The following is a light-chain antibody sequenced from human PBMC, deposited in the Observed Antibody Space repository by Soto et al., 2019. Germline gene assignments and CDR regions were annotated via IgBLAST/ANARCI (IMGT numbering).Light chain of an antibody. CDR1: QDIRNY. V-gene: IGKV1-33*01. CDR3: QQYDNLVS. J-gene: IGKJ4*01. Sequence: DIQMTQSPSSLSASIGDRVTITCQASQDIRNYLNWYQHKPGKAPKLLIYDASNLETGVTSRFNGNGSGTDFSFTIRSLQAEDIGTYYCQQYDNLVSFGGGTKVEIK. CDR2: DAS.